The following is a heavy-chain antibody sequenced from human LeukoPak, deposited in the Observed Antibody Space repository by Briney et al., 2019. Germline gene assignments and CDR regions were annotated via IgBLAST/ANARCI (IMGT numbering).Heavy chain of an antibody. J-gene: IGHJ4*02. Sequence: SVTLSLTCTVSGGSISSYYWSWIRQPPGKGLEWIGSIYHSGSTYYNPSLKSRVTISVDTSKNQFSLKLSSVTAADTAVYYCARDRRELHPIDYWGQGTLVTVSS. CDR2: IYHSGST. V-gene: IGHV4-38-2*02. D-gene: IGHD1-26*01. CDR1: GGSISSYY. CDR3: ARDRRELHPIDY.